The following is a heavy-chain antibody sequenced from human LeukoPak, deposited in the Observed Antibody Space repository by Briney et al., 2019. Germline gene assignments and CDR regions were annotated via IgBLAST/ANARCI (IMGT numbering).Heavy chain of an antibody. D-gene: IGHD4-17*01. CDR1: DDSFSSHY. J-gene: IGHJ3*02. CDR3: ARDLVTVTKGFDI. CDR2: ISYIGST. Sequence: PSETLSLTCAVSDDSFSSHYWTWIRQPPGEGRGWIGYISYIGSTNHNPSLKSRVTISIDTSKNQFSLKLSSVTAADTAVYYCARDLVTVTKGFDIWGQGTMVSVSS. V-gene: IGHV4-59*11.